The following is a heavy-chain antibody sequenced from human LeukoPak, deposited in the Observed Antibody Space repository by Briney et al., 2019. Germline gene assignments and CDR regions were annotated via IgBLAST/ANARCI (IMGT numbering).Heavy chain of an antibody. J-gene: IGHJ4*02. V-gene: IGHV1-46*01. CDR1: GYTFTNYY. D-gene: IGHD2-21*02. Sequence: GASVKVSCKASGYTFTNYYIHWVRQAPGQGLEWMGIINPSGGSATYAQRFQGRVTMTRDTSTSTVYMELSSLRSEDTAVYYCARFNCGSDRYTDYWGQGTLVTVSS. CDR3: ARFNCGSDRYTDY. CDR2: INPSGGSA.